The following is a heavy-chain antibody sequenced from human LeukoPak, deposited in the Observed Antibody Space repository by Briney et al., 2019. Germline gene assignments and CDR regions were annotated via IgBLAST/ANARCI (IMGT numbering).Heavy chain of an antibody. Sequence: PGGSLRLSCAASGFTFSRYAMSWVRQAPGKGLEWVSGIRSSGISTYYADSVKGRFTISRDDSKNTLYLQMNSLRAEDTAVYYCAKDRDRASMDVWGKGTTVTVSS. CDR3: AKDRDRASMDV. D-gene: IGHD3-10*01. CDR1: GFTFSRYA. V-gene: IGHV3-23*01. J-gene: IGHJ6*03. CDR2: IRSSGIST.